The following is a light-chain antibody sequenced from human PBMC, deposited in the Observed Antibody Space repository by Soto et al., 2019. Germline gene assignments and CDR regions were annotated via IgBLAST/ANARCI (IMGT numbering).Light chain of an antibody. V-gene: IGLV2-14*03. CDR3: CSYTSSTSYV. J-gene: IGLJ1*01. Sequence: QSALTQPASVSGSPGQSITISCTGTSSDVGGYNFVSWYQQYPGKAPKLMIHDVTNRPSGVSNRFSGSKSGTTASLTISGLQAEDEADYYCCSYTSSTSYVFGTGTKLTVL. CDR1: SSDVGGYNF. CDR2: DVT.